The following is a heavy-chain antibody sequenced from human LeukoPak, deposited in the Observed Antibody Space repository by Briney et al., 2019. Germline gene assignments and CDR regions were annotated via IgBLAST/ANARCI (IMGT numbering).Heavy chain of an antibody. CDR3: ARAGDKAMVNY. J-gene: IGHJ4*02. CDR2: IYYSGST. CDR1: GGSISRGDYY. Sequence: SQTLSLTRTVSGGSISRGDYYWRWIRQPPWKGLEWIGYIYYSGSTYYNPSLKSRVTISVDTSKNQFSLKMSSVTDANTAVYNCARAGDKAMVNYWGQGTLVTVSS. D-gene: IGHD5-18*01. V-gene: IGHV4-30-4*08.